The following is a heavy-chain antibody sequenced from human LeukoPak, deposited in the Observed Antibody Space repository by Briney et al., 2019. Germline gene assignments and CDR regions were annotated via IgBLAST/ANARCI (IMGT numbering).Heavy chain of an antibody. CDR1: GFTFSSYG. D-gene: IGHD2-15*01. J-gene: IGHJ3*02. CDR3: ARDSGYAFDT. CDR2: IKQDGSEK. Sequence: GRSLRLSCAASGFTFSSYGMHWVRQAPGKGLEWVANIKQDGSEKYYVDSVKGRFTISRDNAKNSVYLQMNSLRAEDTAMYFCARDSGYAFDTWGQGTMVTVSS. V-gene: IGHV3-7*01.